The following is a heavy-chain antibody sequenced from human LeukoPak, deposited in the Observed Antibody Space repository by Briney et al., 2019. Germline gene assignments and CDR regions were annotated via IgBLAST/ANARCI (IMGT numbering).Heavy chain of an antibody. V-gene: IGHV3-23*01. J-gene: IGHJ5*02. CDR2: VSGNGRNT. D-gene: IGHD3-10*01. Sequence: GGSLRLSCAASGFSFSTYAMNWVRQAPGKGLEWISGVSGNGRNTYYADSVRGRFTISRDNCKSTVDLQMTSLRAEDTATYYCVRAAFGSGIPNWFDPWGRGTLVTVSS. CDR3: VRAAFGSGIPNWFDP. CDR1: GFSFSTYA.